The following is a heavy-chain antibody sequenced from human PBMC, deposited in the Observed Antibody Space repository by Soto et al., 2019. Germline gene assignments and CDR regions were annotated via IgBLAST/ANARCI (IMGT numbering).Heavy chain of an antibody. CDR3: AVDDTIFGGDYYYYYGMDV. D-gene: IGHD3-3*01. CDR1: GFTFSDYY. CDR2: ISSSGSTI. V-gene: IGHV3-11*01. J-gene: IGHJ6*02. Sequence: PGGSLRLSCAASGFTFSDYYMSWIRQAPGRGLEWVSYISSSGSTIYYADSVKGRFTISRDNAKNTLYLQMNSLRAEDTAVYYCAVDDTIFGGDYYYYYGMDVWGQGTTVTVSS.